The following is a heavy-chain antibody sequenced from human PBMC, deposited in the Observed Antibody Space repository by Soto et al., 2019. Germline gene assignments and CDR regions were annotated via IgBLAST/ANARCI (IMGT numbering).Heavy chain of an antibody. D-gene: IGHD3-10*01. CDR1: GFTFSSYG. J-gene: IGHJ4*02. CDR3: AKDARITMVRELPYFDY. CDR2: ISYDGSNK. V-gene: IGHV3-30*18. Sequence: QVQLVESGGCVVQPGRSLRLSCAASGFTFSSYGMHWVRQAPGKGLEWVSVISYDGSNKYYADYVKGRFTISRDNSKNTMYLQMNSLRAEDTAVYYCAKDARITMVRELPYFDYWGQGTLVTVSS.